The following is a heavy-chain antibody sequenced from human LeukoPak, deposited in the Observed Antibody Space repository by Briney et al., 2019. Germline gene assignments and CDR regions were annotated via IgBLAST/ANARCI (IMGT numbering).Heavy chain of an antibody. J-gene: IGHJ5*02. CDR3: AREQWEPRGYNWFDP. Sequence: KTSETLSLTCTVSGVSISSGGYYWSWIRQHPGKGLEWIGYIYYSGSTYYNPSLKSRVTISVDTSKNQFSLKLSSVTAADTAVYYCAREQWEPRGYNWFDPWGQGTLVTVSS. D-gene: IGHD1-26*01. V-gene: IGHV4-31*03. CDR2: IYYSGST. CDR1: GVSISSGGYY.